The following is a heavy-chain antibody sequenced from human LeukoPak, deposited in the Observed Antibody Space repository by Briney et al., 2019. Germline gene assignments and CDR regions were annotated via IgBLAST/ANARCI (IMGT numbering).Heavy chain of an antibody. CDR3: ARPGYYYDSSGYYYTQH. CDR2: IYYSGST. D-gene: IGHD3-22*01. CDR1: GGSISSSSYY. V-gene: IGHV4-39*01. Sequence: PSETLSLTCTASGGSISSSSYYWGWIRQPPGKGLEWIESIYYSGSTYYTPSLKSRVTISVDTSKNQFSLKLSSVTAADTAVYYCARPGYYYDSSGYYYTQHWGQGTLVTVSS. J-gene: IGHJ1*01.